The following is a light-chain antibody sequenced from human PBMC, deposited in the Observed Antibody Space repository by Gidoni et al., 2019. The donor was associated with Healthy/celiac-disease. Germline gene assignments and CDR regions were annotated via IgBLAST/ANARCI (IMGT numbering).Light chain of an antibody. Sequence: QSALTQPASVSGSPGQSITLSCTGTSSDVGSYNLVSWYQQHPGKAPKLMIYEGSKRPSGVSNRFSGSKSGNTASLTSSGLQAEDEADYYCCSYAGSHVVFGGGTKLTVL. CDR3: CSYAGSHVV. CDR2: EGS. J-gene: IGLJ2*01. V-gene: IGLV2-23*01. CDR1: SSDVGSYNL.